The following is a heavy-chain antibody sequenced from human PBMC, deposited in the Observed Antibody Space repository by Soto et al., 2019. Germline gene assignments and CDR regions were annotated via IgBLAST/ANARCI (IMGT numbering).Heavy chain of an antibody. CDR1: GGSISSGGYS. CDR3: ARESPAAGYFDY. V-gene: IGHV4-30-2*01. J-gene: IGHJ4*02. D-gene: IGHD6-13*01. CDR2: IYHSGST. Sequence: SETLSLTCAVSGGSISSGGYSWSWIRQPPGKGLEWIGYIYHSGSTYYNPSLKSRVTISVDTSKNQFSLKLSSVTAADTAVYYCARESPAAGYFDYWGQGTLVTFPQ.